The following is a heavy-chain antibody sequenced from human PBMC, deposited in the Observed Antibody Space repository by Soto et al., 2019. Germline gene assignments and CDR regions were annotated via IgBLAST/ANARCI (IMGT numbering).Heavy chain of an antibody. CDR3: ATETTVTTSYYYYYYMDV. Sequence: XSVKVSFNVSGYTLTELSMHLVRHAPGKGLELMGGFDPEDGETIYAQKLQGRVTMTEDTSTDTAYMELSSLRSEDTDVYYCATETTVTTSYYYYYYMDVWGKGTTVTVSS. D-gene: IGHD4-17*01. V-gene: IGHV1-24*01. CDR1: GYTLTELS. CDR2: FDPEDGET. J-gene: IGHJ6*03.